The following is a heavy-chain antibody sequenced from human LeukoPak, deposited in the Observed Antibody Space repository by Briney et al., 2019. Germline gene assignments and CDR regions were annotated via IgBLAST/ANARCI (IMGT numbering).Heavy chain of an antibody. V-gene: IGHV3-53*04. D-gene: IGHD2-21*02. Sequence: PGGSLRLSCAASGFTVSSNYMSWVRQAPGKGLEWVSVIYSGGSTYYADSVKGRFTISRHNSKNTLYLQMNSLRAEDTAVYYCARGTYCGGDCLYYYYGMDVWGQGTTVTVSS. CDR3: ARGTYCGGDCLYYYYGMDV. CDR2: IYSGGST. CDR1: GFTVSSNY. J-gene: IGHJ6*02.